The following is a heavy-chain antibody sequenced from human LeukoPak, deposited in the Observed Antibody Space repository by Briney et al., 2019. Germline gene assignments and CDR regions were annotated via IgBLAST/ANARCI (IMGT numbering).Heavy chain of an antibody. CDR2: IVVGSGNT. Sequence: ASVKVSCKASGFTFTSSAVQWVRQARGQRLEWIGWIVVGSGNTNYAQKFQERVTITRDMSTSTAYMELSSLRSEDTAVYYCARTFSSNWYGGYWDQGTLVTVSS. CDR3: ARTFSSNWYGGY. CDR1: GFTFTSSA. V-gene: IGHV1-58*01. D-gene: IGHD6-13*01. J-gene: IGHJ4*02.